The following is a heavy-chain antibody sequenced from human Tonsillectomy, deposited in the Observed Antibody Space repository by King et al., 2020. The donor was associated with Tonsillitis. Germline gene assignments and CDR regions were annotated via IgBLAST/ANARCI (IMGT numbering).Heavy chain of an antibody. Sequence: QLVQSGAELKTPGASLKISCQGSGYTFTNHWIGWVRQMPGKGLEWVGIFNPVDSDTRYSPSFQGQVTISADKSLNTAYLQWNSLKASDTAMYYCARGTNGFWDYWGQGTLVTVSS. V-gene: IGHV5-51*03. J-gene: IGHJ4*02. D-gene: IGHD1-14*01. CDR3: ARGTNGFWDY. CDR1: GYTFTNHW. CDR2: FNPVDSDT.